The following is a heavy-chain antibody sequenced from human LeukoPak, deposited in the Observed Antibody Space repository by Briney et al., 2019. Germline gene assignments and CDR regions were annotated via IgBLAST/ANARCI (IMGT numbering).Heavy chain of an antibody. CDR3: ARTTEGYCRSTSCYGFYYSYYMDV. V-gene: IGHV4-34*01. CDR2: INHSGST. D-gene: IGHD2-2*01. Sequence: SETLSLTCAVYGGSFSSYYWSWIRQPPGKGLEWIGEINHSGSTNYNPSLKSRVTFSADTSKNQFSLKLNSVTAADTAVYYCARTTEGYCRSTSCYGFYYSYYMDVWGKGTTVTISS. J-gene: IGHJ6*03. CDR1: GGSFSSYY.